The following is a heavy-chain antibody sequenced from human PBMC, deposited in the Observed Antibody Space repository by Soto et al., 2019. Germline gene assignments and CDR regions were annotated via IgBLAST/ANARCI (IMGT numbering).Heavy chain of an antibody. CDR2: ISDRGDI. J-gene: IGHJ4*02. CDR1: GISITSSY. D-gene: IGHD3-16*01. CDR3: AIGRHWVGQ. V-gene: IGHV4-59*08. Sequence: SETLSLTCTVSGISITSSYWNWFRQSPGKGLEWIGQISDRGDINYNPPLESRVAISTDTSKNQVSLTLTAVNAADTAVYFCAIGRHWVGQWGQGTLGNV.